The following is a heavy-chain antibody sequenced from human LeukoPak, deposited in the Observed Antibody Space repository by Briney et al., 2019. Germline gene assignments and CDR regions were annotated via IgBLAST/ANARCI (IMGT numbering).Heavy chain of an antibody. CDR1: GYTFTSYD. CDR3: ARLTPTTLSLYYYMDV. D-gene: IGHD2/OR15-2a*01. V-gene: IGHV1-8*01. CDR2: MNPNSGNT. Sequence: ASVKVSCKASGYTFTSYDINWVRQATGQGLEWMGWMNPNSGNTGYAQKFQGRVTMTRNTSISTAYMELSSLRSEDTAVYYCARLTPTTLSLYYYMDVWGKGTTVTVSS. J-gene: IGHJ6*03.